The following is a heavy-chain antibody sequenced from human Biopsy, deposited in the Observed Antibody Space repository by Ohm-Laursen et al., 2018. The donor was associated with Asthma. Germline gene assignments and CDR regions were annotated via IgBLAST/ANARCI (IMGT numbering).Heavy chain of an antibody. D-gene: IGHD3-10*01. J-gene: IGHJ4*02. CDR3: SRDFTIGSGSPFHF. V-gene: IGHV3-21*01. CDR2: ISSLSRYI. Sequence: GSLRLSCSASGFTFDNYTMHWVRQAPGKGLEWVASISSLSRYIYHATSLRGRFTISRDNAKRSLYLQMDSLRGDDTAVYYCSRDFTIGSGSPFHFWGRGTLVTVSS. CDR1: GFTFDNYT.